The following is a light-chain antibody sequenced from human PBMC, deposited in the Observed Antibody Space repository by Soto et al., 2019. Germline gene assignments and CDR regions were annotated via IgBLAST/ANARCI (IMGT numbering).Light chain of an antibody. CDR2: GAS. CDR3: QQYYHWPLT. Sequence: EMVVTQSPATLSMSPGGRATLSCRTSESISRNLAWYQQKLGQAPRLLIYGASTRATGVPDRFTGSGSGTDFILTITSLQSEDFGIYYCQQYYHWPLTFGQGTKVDIK. J-gene: IGKJ1*01. V-gene: IGKV3-15*01. CDR1: ESISRN.